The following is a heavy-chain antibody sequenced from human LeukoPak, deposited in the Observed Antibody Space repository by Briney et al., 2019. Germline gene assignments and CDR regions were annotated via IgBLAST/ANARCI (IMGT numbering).Heavy chain of an antibody. CDR1: GFNFPPYW. D-gene: IGHD6-19*01. CDR3: AGESVATGDRFLDL. V-gene: IGHV3-74*01. CDR2: VSYDGLTT. Sequence: GGSLRLSCAASGFNFPPYWMHWVRQAPGKGLVWVSRVSYDGLTTAYAESVKGRFTISRDNARNTLDLQMNSLRAEDTAVYYCAGESVATGDRFLDLWGRGTLVIVSS. J-gene: IGHJ2*01.